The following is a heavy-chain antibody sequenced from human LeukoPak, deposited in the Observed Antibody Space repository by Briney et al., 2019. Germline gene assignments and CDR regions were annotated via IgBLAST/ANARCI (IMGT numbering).Heavy chain of an antibody. Sequence: SETLCLTCNVSGDSMTSHYWNWVRQPPGKGLEWMGYIYYTGITKYNPSLKSRVSMSVDTSKNQVFLRVNSVTAADTAVYHCARSVDYFDNTGPHMMFDYWGQGSQVTVSS. CDR3: ARSVDYFDNTGPHMMFDY. CDR1: GDSMTSHY. D-gene: IGHD3-22*01. CDR2: IYYTGIT. J-gene: IGHJ4*02. V-gene: IGHV4-59*11.